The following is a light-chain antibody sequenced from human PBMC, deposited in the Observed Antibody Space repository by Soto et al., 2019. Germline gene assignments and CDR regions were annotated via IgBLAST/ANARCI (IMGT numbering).Light chain of an antibody. Sequence: NVLTQSPGTLSLSPGERATLSCRASQTVSGSYVAWYQQKPGQTPRLLIYGASSRATGIPDRFSGSGSGTDFTLTISRREPEDFGVYYCQQYCSSPRTFGQGTKVDIK. J-gene: IGKJ1*01. CDR1: QTVSGSY. CDR3: QQYCSSPRT. CDR2: GAS. V-gene: IGKV3-20*01.